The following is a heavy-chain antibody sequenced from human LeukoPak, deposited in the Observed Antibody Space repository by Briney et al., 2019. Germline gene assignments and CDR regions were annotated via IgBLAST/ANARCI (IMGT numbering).Heavy chain of an antibody. V-gene: IGHV1-18*04. Sequence: ASVKVSCKASGYTFTGYYMHWVRQAPGQGLEWMGWISAYNGNTNYAQKLQGRVTMTTDTSTSTAYMELRSLRSDDTAVYYCARWGAVAANYWGQGTLVTVSS. CDR3: ARWGAVAANY. D-gene: IGHD6-19*01. J-gene: IGHJ4*02. CDR1: GYTFTGYY. CDR2: ISAYNGNT.